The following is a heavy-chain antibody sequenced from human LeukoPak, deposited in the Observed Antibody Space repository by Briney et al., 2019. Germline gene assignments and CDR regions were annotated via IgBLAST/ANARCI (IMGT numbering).Heavy chain of an antibody. Sequence: SETLSLTCAVYGGSFSGYYWSWLRQPPGKGLEWIGEINQSGSTNYNPSLKSRVTISVDASTNQFSLKLSSVTAADTAVYYCARIHPWATGGDYFDYWGQGTLVTVSS. CDR1: GGSFSGYY. CDR3: ARIHPWATGGDYFDY. CDR2: INQSGST. V-gene: IGHV4-34*01. D-gene: IGHD1-14*01. J-gene: IGHJ4*02.